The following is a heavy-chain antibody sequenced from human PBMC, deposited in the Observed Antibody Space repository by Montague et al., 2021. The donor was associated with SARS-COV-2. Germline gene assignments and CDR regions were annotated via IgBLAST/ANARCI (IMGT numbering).Heavy chain of an antibody. J-gene: IGHJ4*01. Sequence: SLRLSCAAAGFTFSSYAMHWVRQAPGKGLEWVAGLSYDGDNKYYADSMKGRLTISRDNSKNTLYLQMNSLRAEDAAVYYCARDWGEVGSGWYTGLDYWGHGTLVTVSS. D-gene: IGHD6-19*01. CDR1: GFTFSSYA. CDR2: LSYDGDNK. CDR3: ARDWGEVGSGWYTGLDY. V-gene: IGHV3-30*04.